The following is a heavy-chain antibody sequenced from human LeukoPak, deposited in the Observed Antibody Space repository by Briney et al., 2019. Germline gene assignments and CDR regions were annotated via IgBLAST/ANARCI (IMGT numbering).Heavy chain of an antibody. J-gene: IGHJ5*02. Sequence: GGSLRLSCAASGFTFSSYGMHWVRQAPGKGLEWVAVIWYDGSNKYYADSVKGRFTIPRDNSKNTLYLQMNSLRAEDTAVYYCARDPEMGYCSGGSCYSGWFDPWGQGTLVTVS. CDR1: GFTFSSYG. D-gene: IGHD2-15*01. CDR3: ARDPEMGYCSGGSCYSGWFDP. V-gene: IGHV3-33*01. CDR2: IWYDGSNK.